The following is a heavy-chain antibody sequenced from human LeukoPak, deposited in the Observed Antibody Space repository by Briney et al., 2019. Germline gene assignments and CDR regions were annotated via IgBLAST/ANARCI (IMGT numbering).Heavy chain of an antibody. J-gene: IGHJ4*02. V-gene: IGHV3-64D*06. D-gene: IGHD2-21*02. CDR1: VFTFSSYA. Sequence: GGSLRLSCSVSVFTFSSYAMHWVRQAPGKGLEYVSAISSNGGSTNYADSVKGRFTTSRHNSKNTLYLQMSSLRAEDTAVYYCVKGGCEENDCYPQKSYFDYWGQGTLVTVSS. CDR3: VKGGCEENDCYPQKSYFDY. CDR2: ISSNGGST.